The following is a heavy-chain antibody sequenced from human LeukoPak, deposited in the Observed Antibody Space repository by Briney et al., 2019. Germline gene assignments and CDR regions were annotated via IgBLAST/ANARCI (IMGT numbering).Heavy chain of an antibody. J-gene: IGHJ4*02. CDR3: ARGFYFFDY. CDR1: GGSINSGDYS. Sequence: SQTLSLTCAVSGGSINSGDYSWNWIRQPPGEGLEWIGNVYHSGSTYYNPSLKSRVTLSVDRSKNQFSLKLSSVTAADTAVYYCARGFYFFDYWGQGTLVTVSS. CDR2: VYHSGST. V-gene: IGHV4-30-2*01. D-gene: IGHD3-3*01.